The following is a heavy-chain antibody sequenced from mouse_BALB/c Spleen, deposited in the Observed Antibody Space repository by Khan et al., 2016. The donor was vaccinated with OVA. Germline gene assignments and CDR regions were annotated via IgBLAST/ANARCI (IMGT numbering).Heavy chain of an antibody. Sequence: EVELVESGGGLVQPGGSRKLSCAASGFTFSSYGVHWVRQAPERGLEWVAYISGDSTTIYYADTVKGRFTISRDNPKNTLFLQMTSLMSEDTAKYYCATSYFYGYYFDYLGPGTTLTVAS. CDR2: ISGDSTTI. J-gene: IGHJ2*01. D-gene: IGHD1-1*01. CDR3: ATSYFYGYYFDY. V-gene: IGHV5-17*02. CDR1: GFTFSSYG.